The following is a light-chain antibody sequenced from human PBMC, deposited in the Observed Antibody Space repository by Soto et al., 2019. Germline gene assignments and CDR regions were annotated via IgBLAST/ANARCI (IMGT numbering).Light chain of an antibody. CDR3: QHSHSAPLT. J-gene: IGKJ4*01. CDR2: AAS. CDR1: QTISSH. Sequence: DIQMTQSPSSLSAYVGDRVTITCRASQTISSHLNWYQQKPGKAPKLLIYAASSLQSGVPSRLSGSGSGTDFTLTIRSLQPEDFATYSCQHSHSAPLTFGGGTQV. V-gene: IGKV1-39*01.